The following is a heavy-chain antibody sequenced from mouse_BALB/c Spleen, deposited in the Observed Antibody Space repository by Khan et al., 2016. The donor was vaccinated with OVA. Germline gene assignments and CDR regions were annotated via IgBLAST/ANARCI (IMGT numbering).Heavy chain of an antibody. Sequence: EVQLQESGPGLVKPSQSLSLTCTVTGYSITTDYAWNWIRQFPGNKLEWMGFISYSGNTKYNPSLKSRISITRDTSKNQFFLQLKSVTTEDTARYYCARVYWGDFGYWGQGTTLTVSS. CDR3: ARVYWGDFGY. J-gene: IGHJ2*01. D-gene: IGHD1-1*01. CDR2: ISYSGNT. CDR1: GYSITTDYA. V-gene: IGHV3-2*02.